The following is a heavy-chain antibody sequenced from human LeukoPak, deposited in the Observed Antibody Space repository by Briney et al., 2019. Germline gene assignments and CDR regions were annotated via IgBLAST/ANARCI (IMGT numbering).Heavy chain of an antibody. CDR2: IYHSGST. D-gene: IGHD4-11*01. CDR3: ARNRGSTVTTDPYYYYYMDV. V-gene: IGHV4-30-2*01. CDR1: GGSISSGGYY. J-gene: IGHJ6*03. Sequence: PSETLSLTCTVSGGSISSGGYYWSWIRQPPGKGLEWIGYIYHSGSTYYNPSLKSRVTMSVDTSKNQFSLKLSSVTAADTAVYYCARNRGSTVTTDPYYYYYMDVRGKGATVTVSS.